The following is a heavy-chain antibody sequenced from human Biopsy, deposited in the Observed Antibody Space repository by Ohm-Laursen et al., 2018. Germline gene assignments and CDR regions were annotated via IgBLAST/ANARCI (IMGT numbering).Heavy chain of an antibody. V-gene: IGHV3-23*01. D-gene: IGHD1-26*01. CDR3: ARPNLREWELHNAFDI. CDR2: ISGSGGST. CDR1: GFSFDNYA. Sequence: GSLRLSCAASGFSFDNYAMNWVRQAPGKGLEWVSTISGSGGSTYYADSVKGRFTISRDNSKNTLYLQMNSLRAEDTAVYYCARPNLREWELHNAFDIWGQGTMVTVSS. J-gene: IGHJ3*02.